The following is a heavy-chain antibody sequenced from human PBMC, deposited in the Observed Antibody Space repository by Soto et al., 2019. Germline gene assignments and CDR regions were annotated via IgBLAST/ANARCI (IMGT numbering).Heavy chain of an antibody. D-gene: IGHD3-10*01. CDR3: AGFILWFGELLYGMDV. Sequence: ASVKVSCKASGGTFSSYAISWVRQAPGQGLEWMGGIIPIFGTANYAQKFQGRVTITADESTSTAYMELSSLRSEDTAVFYCAGFILWFGELLYGMDVWGQGTTVTVSS. CDR2: IIPIFGTA. V-gene: IGHV1-69*13. J-gene: IGHJ6*02. CDR1: GGTFSSYA.